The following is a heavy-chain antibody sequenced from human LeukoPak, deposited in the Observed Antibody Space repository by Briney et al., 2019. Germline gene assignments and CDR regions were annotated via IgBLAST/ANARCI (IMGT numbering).Heavy chain of an antibody. V-gene: IGHV4-34*01. Sequence: PSETLSLTCGVSGGSFSSHYWTWIRQPPGKGLEWIGEINPRGSTNYNPSLESRVTVSADTSRNQLSLSLTSVTAADSAVYFCARGERRYSSSWYRYYYYGMDVRGQGTTVTVSS. CDR3: ARGERRYSSSWYRYYYYGMDV. CDR2: INPRGST. CDR1: GGSFSSHY. D-gene: IGHD6-13*01. J-gene: IGHJ6*02.